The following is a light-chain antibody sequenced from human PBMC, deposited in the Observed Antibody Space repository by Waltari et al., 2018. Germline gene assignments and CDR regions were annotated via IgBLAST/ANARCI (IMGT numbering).Light chain of an antibody. CDR3: QQYNNWPPWT. CDR2: GAS. CDR1: QSVTGN. J-gene: IGKJ1*01. Sequence: EIVMTQYPATLSVSPGERATLSCRASQSVTGNLAWYQQKPGQAPRLLIYGASTRATGIPVRFSGSGSGTEFTLTISSLQSEDFATYYCQQYNNWPPWTFGQGTKVEIK. V-gene: IGKV3-15*01.